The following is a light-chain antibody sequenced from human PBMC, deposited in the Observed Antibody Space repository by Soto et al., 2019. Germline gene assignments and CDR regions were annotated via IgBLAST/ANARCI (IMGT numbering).Light chain of an antibody. Sequence: DIQMTQSPSSLSASLGDRVPITCRASQGIGVYLAWFQQKPGKVPKLLIYAASALQSGVPSRFSGSGSGTDFTLTISSLQPEDIATYYCQKYNSAPLTFGGGTKVDIK. J-gene: IGKJ4*01. CDR2: AAS. V-gene: IGKV1-27*01. CDR1: QGIGVY. CDR3: QKYNSAPLT.